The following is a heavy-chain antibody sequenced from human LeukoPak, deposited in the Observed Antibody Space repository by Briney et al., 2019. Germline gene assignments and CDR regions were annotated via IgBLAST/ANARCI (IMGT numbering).Heavy chain of an antibody. V-gene: IGHV1-69*01. CDR2: IIPIFGTA. Sequence: ASVTVSCKASGGTFSSYAISWVRQAPGQGLEWMGGIIPIFGTANYAQKFQGRVTITADESTSTAYMELSSLRSEDTAVYYCARDNSVGDIAWWFDPWGQGTLDTVSS. J-gene: IGHJ5*02. CDR1: GGTFSSYA. CDR3: ARDNSVGDIAWWFDP. D-gene: IGHD3-16*02.